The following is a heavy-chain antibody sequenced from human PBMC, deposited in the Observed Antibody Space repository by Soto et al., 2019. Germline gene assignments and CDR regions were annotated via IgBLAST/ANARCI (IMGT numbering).Heavy chain of an antibody. Sequence: QVQLVQSGAEVKKPGSSVKVSCKASGGTFSSYTISWVRQAPGQGLEWMGRIIPILGIANYAQKFKGRVTITADKATSRAYMNLSSLRSEDTAVYYCARDDEYCSGGSCYAFDIWCQGTMVTVSS. CDR2: IIPILGIA. J-gene: IGHJ3*02. CDR3: ARDDEYCSGGSCYAFDI. CDR1: GGTFSSYT. V-gene: IGHV1-69*08. D-gene: IGHD2-15*01.